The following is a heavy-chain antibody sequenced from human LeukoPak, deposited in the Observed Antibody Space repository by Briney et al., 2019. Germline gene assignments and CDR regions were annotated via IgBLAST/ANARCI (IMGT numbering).Heavy chain of an antibody. J-gene: IGHJ4*02. CDR2: ISWNSGSI. V-gene: IGHV3-9*01. Sequence: PGRSLRLSCAASGFTFDDYAMHWVRQAPGKGLEWVSGISWNSGSIGYADSVKGRFTISRDNAKNSLYLQMNSLRAEDTAVYYCAKEIGPSGRYYFDYWGQGTLVTVSS. D-gene: IGHD3-10*01. CDR3: AKEIGPSGRYYFDY. CDR1: GFTFDDYA.